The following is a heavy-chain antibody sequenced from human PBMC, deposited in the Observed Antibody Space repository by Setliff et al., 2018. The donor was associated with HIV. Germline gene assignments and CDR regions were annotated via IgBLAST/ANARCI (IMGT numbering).Heavy chain of an antibody. D-gene: IGHD1-26*01. V-gene: IGHV3-15*01. J-gene: IGHJ4*02. CDR1: GDTFTSYV. CDR2: VKTRAAGGTT. CDR3: ARALYGSDSLLDS. Sequence: SCKASGDTFTSYVISWVRQAPGKGLEWVGRVKTRAAGGTTDYAAPVKGRFTISRDDSKNILYLQMNSLKAEDTGVYYCARALYGSDSLLDSWGQGTLVTVSS.